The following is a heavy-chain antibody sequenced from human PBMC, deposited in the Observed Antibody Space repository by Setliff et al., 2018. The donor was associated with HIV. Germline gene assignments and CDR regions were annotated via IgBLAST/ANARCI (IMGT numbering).Heavy chain of an antibody. CDR3: AKDRAPGNPPLQWLGD. Sequence: GGSLRLSCAASGFRFRSYGMHWVRQAPGKGLEWVAIIWYDGSEKHYADSVKGRFTISRDNSKDTLYLQMNSLRGEDTAVYYCAKDRAPGNPPLQWLGDWGQGTLVTVSS. CDR2: IWYDGSEK. D-gene: IGHD6-19*01. V-gene: IGHV3-30*02. CDR1: GFRFRSYG. J-gene: IGHJ4*02.